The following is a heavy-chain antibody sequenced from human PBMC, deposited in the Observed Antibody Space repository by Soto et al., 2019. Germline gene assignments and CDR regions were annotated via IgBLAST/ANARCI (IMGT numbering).Heavy chain of an antibody. Sequence: PSATLSLTCTVSGGSISSYYWSWIRHPPGKGLKWIGYIYYSGSTNYNPSLQSRVTISLDTSKNQFSLKLNSVTAADTAVYYCARVPSSRYGNWFEPWGQGTLVTVSS. V-gene: IGHV4-59*01. J-gene: IGHJ5*02. CDR2: IYYSGST. CDR1: GGSISSYY. CDR3: ARVPSSRYGNWFEP. D-gene: IGHD6-25*01.